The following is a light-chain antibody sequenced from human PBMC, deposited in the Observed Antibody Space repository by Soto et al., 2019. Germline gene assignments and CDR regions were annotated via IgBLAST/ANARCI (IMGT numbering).Light chain of an antibody. J-gene: IGKJ1*01. CDR1: QVIDNY. Sequence: DIQMTQSPSSLSASVGDRVTITCRASQVIDNYLAWYQQQPGKGPRLLIYAGSVLQAGVPPRFTGSGSGTDFTLTISSLQPEDVATYFCQKYNSAPWTFVQGTKVEIK. CDR3: QKYNSAPWT. V-gene: IGKV1-27*01. CDR2: AGS.